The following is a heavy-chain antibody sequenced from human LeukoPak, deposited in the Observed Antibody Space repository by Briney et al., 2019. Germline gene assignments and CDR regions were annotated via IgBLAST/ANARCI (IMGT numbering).Heavy chain of an antibody. CDR2: IKQDGSEK. D-gene: IGHD1-7*01. Sequence: PGGSLRLSCAASGFTFSSYWMSWVRQAPGKGLEWVANIKQDGSEKYYVDSVKGRFTISRDNAKNSLYLQMNSLRAEDTAVYYCARDQDNWNYDQYYYYYYCMDVWGQGNTVTVSS. V-gene: IGHV3-7*01. J-gene: IGHJ6*02. CDR1: GFTFSSYW. CDR3: ARDQDNWNYDQYYYYYYCMDV.